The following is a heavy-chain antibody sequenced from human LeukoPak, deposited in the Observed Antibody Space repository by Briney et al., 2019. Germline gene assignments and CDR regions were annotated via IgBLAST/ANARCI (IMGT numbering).Heavy chain of an antibody. CDR1: GYTFTGYY. V-gene: IGHV1-18*04. J-gene: IGHJ6*03. D-gene: IGHD2-15*01. CDR2: ISAYNGNT. Sequence: GASVKVSCKASGYTFTGYYMHWVRQAPGQGLEWMGWISAYNGNTNYAQKLQGRVTMTTDTSTSTAYMELRSLRSDDTAVYYCARAHLILSRGYYYYMDVWGKGTTVTVSS. CDR3: ARAHLILSRGYYYYMDV.